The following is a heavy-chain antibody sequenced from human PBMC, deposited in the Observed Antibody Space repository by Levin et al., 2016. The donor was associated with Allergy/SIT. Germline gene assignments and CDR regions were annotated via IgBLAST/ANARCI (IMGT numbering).Heavy chain of an antibody. CDR3: ARGRTSPRVDIVATPMDDAFDI. J-gene: IGHJ3*02. Sequence: ASVKVSCKASGYTFTGYYMHWVRQAPGQGLEWMGWINPNSGGTNYAQKFQGWVTMTRDTSISTAYMELSRLRSDDTAVYYCARGRTSPRVDIVATPMDDAFDIWGQGTMVTVSS. CDR1: GYTFTGYY. V-gene: IGHV1-2*04. CDR2: INPNSGGT. D-gene: IGHD5-12*01.